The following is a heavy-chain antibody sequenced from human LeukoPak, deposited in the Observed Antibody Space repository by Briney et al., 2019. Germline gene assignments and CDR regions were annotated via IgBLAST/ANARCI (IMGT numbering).Heavy chain of an antibody. V-gene: IGHV1-46*01. J-gene: IGHJ5*02. D-gene: IGHD4-23*01. CDR3: ARDNSIHERGWWFDP. CDR2: INPRGTST. CDR1: GYSFTSHY. Sequence: RRASVKVSCKASGYSFTSHYMHWVRQAPGQGLEWMGLINPRGTSTIYAEKFQGRIIMTRDMSTTTDYMELSSLKSDDTAVYYCARDNSIHERGWWFDPWGQGTLVTVSS.